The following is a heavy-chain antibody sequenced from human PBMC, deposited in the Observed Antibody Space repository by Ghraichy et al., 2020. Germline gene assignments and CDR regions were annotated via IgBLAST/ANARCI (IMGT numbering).Heavy chain of an antibody. J-gene: IGHJ5*02. CDR2: INPNSGGT. D-gene: IGHD2-2*01. Sequence: ASVKVSCKASGYTFTGYYMHWVRQAPGQGLEWMGRINPNSGGTNYAQKFQGRVTMTRDTSISTAYMELSRLRSDDTAVYYCARVPSYCSSTSCYHRWFDPWGQGTLVTVSS. CDR3: ARVPSYCSSTSCYHRWFDP. CDR1: GYTFTGYY. V-gene: IGHV1-2*06.